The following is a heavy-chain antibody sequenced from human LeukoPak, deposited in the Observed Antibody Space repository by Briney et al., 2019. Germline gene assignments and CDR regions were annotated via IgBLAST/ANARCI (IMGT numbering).Heavy chain of an antibody. D-gene: IGHD6-6*01. CDR1: GYTFTSYG. CDR3: VRVSVPIAARRNRGSWFDP. Sequence: ASVKVSCKASGYTFTSYGISWVRQAPGQGLEWMGIINPSGGSTSYAQKFQGRVTMTRDTSTSTVYMELSSLRSEDTAVYYCVRVSVPIAARRNRGSWFDPWGQGTLVTVSS. V-gene: IGHV1-46*01. CDR2: INPSGGST. J-gene: IGHJ5*02.